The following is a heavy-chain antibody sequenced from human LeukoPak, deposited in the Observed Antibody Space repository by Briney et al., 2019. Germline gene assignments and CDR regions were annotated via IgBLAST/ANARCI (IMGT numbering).Heavy chain of an antibody. V-gene: IGHV1-2*02. CDR3: ARGGIAAADDY. CDR2: INLNSGAT. D-gene: IGHD6-13*01. Sequence: GASVKVSCKASGYTFTDYYVHWVRQAPGQGLEWMGWINLNSGATFYAQTFQGRVTMTRDTSINTVFVELNRLRSDDTAVYYCARGGIAAADDYWGQGTLVTVSS. CDR1: GYTFTDYY. J-gene: IGHJ4*02.